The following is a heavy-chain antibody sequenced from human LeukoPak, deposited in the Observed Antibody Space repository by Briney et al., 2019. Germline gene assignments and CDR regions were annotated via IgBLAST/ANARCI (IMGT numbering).Heavy chain of an antibody. CDR3: ARAVVPAAQNSGFDY. J-gene: IGHJ4*02. D-gene: IGHD2-2*01. V-gene: IGHV1-69*06. CDR2: IIHIFGTT. CDR1: GGTFSSYA. Sequence: SVKVSCKASGGTFSSYATSWVRQAPGQGLEWMGGIIHIFGTTNYTQKFQGRVTITAYKSTSTAYMELSSLRSEDTAVYYCARAVVPAAQNSGFDYWGQGTLVTVSS.